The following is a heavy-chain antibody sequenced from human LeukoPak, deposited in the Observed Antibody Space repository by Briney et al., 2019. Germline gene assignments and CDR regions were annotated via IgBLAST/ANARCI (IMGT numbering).Heavy chain of an antibody. CDR1: GGSISSSSYY. CDR2: IYYSGST. D-gene: IGHD2-2*01. J-gene: IGHJ4*02. V-gene: IGHV4-61*05. Sequence: PSETLSLTCTVSGGSISSSSYYWGWIRQPPGKGLEWIGYIYYSGSTNYNPSLKSRVTISVDTSKNQFSLKLSSVTAADTAVYYCARSSRYCSSTSCYPVPLDYWGQGTLVTVSS. CDR3: ARSSRYCSSTSCYPVPLDY.